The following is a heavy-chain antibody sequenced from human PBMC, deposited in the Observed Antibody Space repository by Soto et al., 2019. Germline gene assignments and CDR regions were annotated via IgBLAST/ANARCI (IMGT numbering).Heavy chain of an antibody. CDR2: ISFSGAT. J-gene: IGHJ1*01. V-gene: IGHV4-59*01. D-gene: IGHD1-7*01. CDR1: GVSITSYF. Sequence: PSETLSLTCTVSGVSITSYFWSWIRQTPGKGLDWIGSISFSGATYSNPSLKGRAALSVDTSENHLSLTLNSVTSADTALYYCARETGENWTYEAHWGPGTRGTGSS. CDR3: ARETGENWTYEAH.